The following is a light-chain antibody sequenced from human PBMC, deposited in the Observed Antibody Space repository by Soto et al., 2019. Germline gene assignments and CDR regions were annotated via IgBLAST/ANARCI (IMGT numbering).Light chain of an antibody. V-gene: IGKV3-11*01. J-gene: IGKJ1*01. Sequence: VLTQSPATLSFSPGERATLSCRASQNIAIYLAWYQQKSGQSPRLLIYDTFNRAPGIPDRFSGSGSGTDFTLTISSLEPEAFAVYYCQQRATWPWTFGQGTTVEI. CDR1: QNIAIY. CDR3: QQRATWPWT. CDR2: DTF.